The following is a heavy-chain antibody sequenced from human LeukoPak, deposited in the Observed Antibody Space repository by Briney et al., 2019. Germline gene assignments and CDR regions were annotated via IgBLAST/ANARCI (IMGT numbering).Heavy chain of an antibody. CDR1: GGSISTYY. CDR2: IYYSGST. Sequence: PSETLSLTCSVSGGSISTYYWIWIRRPPGKGLEWIGNIYYSGSTNYNPSLKSRVTISVDTSKNQFSLKLSSVTAADTAVYYCARANYFDFWGQGTLVTVSS. J-gene: IGHJ4*02. CDR3: ARANYFDF. V-gene: IGHV4-59*01.